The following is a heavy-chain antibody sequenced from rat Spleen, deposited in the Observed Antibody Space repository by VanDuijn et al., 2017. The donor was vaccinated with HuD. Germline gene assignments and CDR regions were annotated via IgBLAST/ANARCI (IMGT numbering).Heavy chain of an antibody. CDR1: GFTFSNYY. J-gene: IGHJ2*01. V-gene: IGHV5S23*01. Sequence: EVQLVESGGGLVQPGRSLKLSCAASGFTFSNYYMAWVRQAPTKGLEWVASITNSGGSTYYRDSVKGRFTISRDNAKSTLYLQMDSLRYEDTATYYCTRDSSQYYVYSWGQGVMVTVSS. CDR3: TRDSSQYYVYS. CDR2: ITNSGGST. D-gene: IGHD1-2*01.